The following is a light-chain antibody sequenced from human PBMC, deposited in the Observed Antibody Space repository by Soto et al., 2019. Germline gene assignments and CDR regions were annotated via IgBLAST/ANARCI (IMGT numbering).Light chain of an antibody. CDR2: ATS. Sequence: ALQMTQSPSSLSASVGDRVTITCRASQGIRNDLGWYQQRPGKAPKLLIYATSNLHSGVPSRFSGSGSGTDFTLTISSLQPEDFATYYCLQDYNYPRTFGQGTKVEIK. J-gene: IGKJ1*01. CDR1: QGIRND. CDR3: LQDYNYPRT. V-gene: IGKV1-6*01.